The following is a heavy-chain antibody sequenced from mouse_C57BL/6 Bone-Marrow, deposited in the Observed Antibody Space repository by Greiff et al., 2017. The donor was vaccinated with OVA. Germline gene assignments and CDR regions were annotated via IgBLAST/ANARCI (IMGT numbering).Heavy chain of an antibody. V-gene: IGHV1-62-2*01. CDR3: ARLLYGKGYFDY. D-gene: IGHD2-1*01. J-gene: IGHJ2*01. Sequence: QVQLQQSGAELVKPGASVKLSCTASGYTFTEYTIHWVKQRPGQGLEWIGWFFPGSGSIKYNEKFKDKATLTADKSSSTVYMELSRLTSEDSAVYYCARLLYGKGYFDYWGQGTTLTVSS. CDR2: FFPGSGSI. CDR1: GYTFTEYT.